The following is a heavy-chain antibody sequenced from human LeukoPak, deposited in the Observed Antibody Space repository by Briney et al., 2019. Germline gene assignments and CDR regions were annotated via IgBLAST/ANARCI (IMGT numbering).Heavy chain of an antibody. CDR3: ARDSVRHLDY. V-gene: IGHV3-21*01. CDR2: ITSSGTYI. CDR1: GFTFSSYS. Sequence: PGGSLRLSCAASGFTFSSYSMNWVRQAPGKGLEWVASITSSGTYIYYADSVRGRFTISRDNAKNSLFLQMNSLRAEDTAVYYCARDSVRHLDYWGQGTLVTVSS. D-gene: IGHD5/OR15-5a*01. J-gene: IGHJ4*02.